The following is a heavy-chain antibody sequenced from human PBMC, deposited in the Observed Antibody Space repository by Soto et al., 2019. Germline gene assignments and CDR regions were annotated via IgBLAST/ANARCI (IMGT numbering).Heavy chain of an antibody. CDR3: VRETPLSSSGAFDI. CDR2: INPMSGGT. CDR1: GYTFTGQY. D-gene: IGHD6-25*01. V-gene: IGHV1-2*04. J-gene: IGHJ3*02. Sequence: QVQLVQSGAEVKKPGASVKVSCKASGYTFTGQYIHWVRQAPGQGLEWMGWINPMSGGTTYAQKFQGWVTMTRDTSISTAYMELSRLKSDDTAVYYCVRETPLSSSGAFDIWGQGTMVTVSS.